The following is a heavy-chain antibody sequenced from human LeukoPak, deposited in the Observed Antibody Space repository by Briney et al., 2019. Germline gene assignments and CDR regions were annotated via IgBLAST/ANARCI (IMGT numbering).Heavy chain of an antibody. CDR3: ARSPIWVTIDY. J-gene: IGHJ4*02. CDR1: GYTFTGYY. V-gene: IGHV1-2*02. D-gene: IGHD7-27*01. Sequence: VASVKVSCKASGYTFTGYYMHWVRQAPGQGLEWMGWINPNSGGTNYAQKVQGRVTMTRDTSISTAYMELSRLRSDDTAVYYCARSPIWVTIDYWGQGTLVTVSS. CDR2: INPNSGGT.